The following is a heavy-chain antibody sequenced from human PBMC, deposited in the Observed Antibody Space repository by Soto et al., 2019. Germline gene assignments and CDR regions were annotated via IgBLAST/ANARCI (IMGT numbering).Heavy chain of an antibody. D-gene: IGHD3-3*01. V-gene: IGHV3-33*01. Sequence: QVQLVESGGGVVQPGRSLRLSCAASGFTFSSYGMHWVRQAPGKGLEGVAVIWYDGSNKYYADSVKGRFTISRDNSKNTLYLQMNSLRAEDTAVYYCARDRLSRRFLDTAGYWGQGTLVTVSS. CDR1: GFTFSSYG. CDR3: ARDRLSRRFLDTAGY. CDR2: IWYDGSNK. J-gene: IGHJ4*02.